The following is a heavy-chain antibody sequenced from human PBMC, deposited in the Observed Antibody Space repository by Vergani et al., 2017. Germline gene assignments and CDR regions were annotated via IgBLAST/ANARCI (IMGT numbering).Heavy chain of an antibody. Sequence: QLQLQESGPGLVKPSETLSLTCTVSGGSISSGSYYWSWIRQPAGKGLEWIGRIYTSGSTNYNPSLKSRVTISVDTSKNQFSLKLSSVTAADTAVYYCARDHSCSSTSCYGFGWFDPWGQGTLVTVSS. D-gene: IGHD2-2*01. CDR1: GGSISSGSYY. CDR3: ARDHSCSSTSCYGFGWFDP. V-gene: IGHV4-61*02. J-gene: IGHJ5*02. CDR2: IYTSGST.